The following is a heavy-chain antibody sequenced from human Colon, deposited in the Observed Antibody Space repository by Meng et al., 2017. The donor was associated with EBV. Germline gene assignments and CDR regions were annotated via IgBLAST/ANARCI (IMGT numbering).Heavy chain of an antibody. CDR1: GFTCSSYA. CDR2: FSGRGGST. D-gene: IGHD4-17*01. V-gene: IGHV3-23*01. CDR3: APRKDYGAP. Sequence: LLELCAGLSHTGGALRLSCAASGFTCSSYAMSWDRQAPGQGLEWVSSFSGRGGSTYSSDSVQGRFTISRDKSKDTLYLQMTSLRAEDTAVYYCAPRKDYGAPWGQGTLVTVSS. J-gene: IGHJ5*02.